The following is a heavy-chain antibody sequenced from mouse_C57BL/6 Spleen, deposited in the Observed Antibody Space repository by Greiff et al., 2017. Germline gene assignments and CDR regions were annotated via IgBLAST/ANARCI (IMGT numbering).Heavy chain of an antibody. J-gene: IGHJ1*03. CDR2: ISSGSSTI. CDR1: GFTFSDYG. CDR3: ARSTMVTTGYFDV. Sequence: EVKVVESGGGLVKPGGSLKLSCAASGFTFSDYGMHWVRQAPEKGLEWVAYISSGSSTIYYADTVKGRFTISRDNAKNTLFLQMTSLRSEDTAMYYCARSTMVTTGYFDVWGTGTTVTVSS. D-gene: IGHD2-2*01. V-gene: IGHV5-17*01.